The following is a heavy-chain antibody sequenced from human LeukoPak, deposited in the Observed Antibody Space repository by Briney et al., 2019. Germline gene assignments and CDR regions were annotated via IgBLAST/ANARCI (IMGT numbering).Heavy chain of an antibody. CDR1: GFTFSSYG. D-gene: IGHD3-10*01. Sequence: GGSLRLSCAASGFTFSSYGMHWVRQAPGKGLEWVAVISYDGSNKYYADSVKGRFTISRDNSKNTLYLQMNSLRAEDTAVYYCAKEDYGSGSYRQDFEVWDYWGQGTLVTVSS. CDR3: AKEDYGSGSYRQDFEVWDY. CDR2: ISYDGSNK. J-gene: IGHJ4*02. V-gene: IGHV3-30*18.